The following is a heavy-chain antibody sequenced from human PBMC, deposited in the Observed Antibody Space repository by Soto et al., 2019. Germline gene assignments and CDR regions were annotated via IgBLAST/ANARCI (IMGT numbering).Heavy chain of an antibody. J-gene: IGHJ5*01. CDR1: GYTFNNYD. CDR3: TRAYGAETFDF. CDR2: MNPNSGNA. D-gene: IGHD3-10*01. V-gene: IGHV1-8*02. Sequence: ASVKVSCKASGYTFNNYDIHWVRQAPGHGLEWMGWMNPNSGNAGYAQNFRGRVTMTQNTAIGTAYMELSSLRSDDTATYYCTRAYGAETFDFWGQGTRVTSP.